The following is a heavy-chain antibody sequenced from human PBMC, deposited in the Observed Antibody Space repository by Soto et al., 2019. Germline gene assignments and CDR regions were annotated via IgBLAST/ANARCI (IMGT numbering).Heavy chain of an antibody. Sequence: PSETLSLTCTVSGGSISSSSYYWGWIRQPPWKGLEWIGSIYYSGSTYYNPSLKSRVTISVDTSKNQFSLKLSSVTAADTAVYYCARLSSTCWFDPWGQGXLVTVYS. V-gene: IGHV4-39*01. CDR1: GGSISSSSYY. J-gene: IGHJ5*02. CDR3: ARLSSTCWFDP. CDR2: IYYSGST.